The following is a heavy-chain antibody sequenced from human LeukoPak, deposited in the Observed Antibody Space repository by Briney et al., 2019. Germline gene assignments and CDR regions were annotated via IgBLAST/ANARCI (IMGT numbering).Heavy chain of an antibody. CDR2: IYYSGST. V-gene: IGHV4-59*01. CDR1: GGSFSDYY. CDR3: ARGGNDKDYYYYYMDV. D-gene: IGHD1-1*01. Sequence: SETLSLTCGVTGGSFSDYYWSWIRQPPGKGLEWIGYIYYSGSTNYNPSLKSRVTIAVDTSKNQFSLKLSSVTAADTAVYYCARGGNDKDYYYYYMDVWGKGTTVTISS. J-gene: IGHJ6*03.